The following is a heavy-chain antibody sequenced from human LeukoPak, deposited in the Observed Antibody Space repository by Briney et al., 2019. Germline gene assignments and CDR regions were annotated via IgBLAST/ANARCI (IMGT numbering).Heavy chain of an antibody. CDR3: VRDERWELPGT. D-gene: IGHD1-26*01. CDR1: GFTVSSNY. V-gene: IGHV3-53*01. CDR2: IYSGGST. J-gene: IGHJ4*02. Sequence: GGSLRLSCAASGFTVSSNYMSWVRQAPGKGLEWVSVIYSGGSTYYADSVKGRFTISRDNSKNTLYLQMNSLRAEDTAVYYCVRDERWELPGTWGQGTLVTVSS.